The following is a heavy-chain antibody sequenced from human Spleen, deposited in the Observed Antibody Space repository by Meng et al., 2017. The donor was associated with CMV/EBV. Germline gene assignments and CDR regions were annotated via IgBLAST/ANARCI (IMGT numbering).Heavy chain of an antibody. CDR1: TSGAG. D-gene: IGHD3-3*01. V-gene: IGHV2-5*01. CDR3: AHSSRNYDFRSGYFYYLDY. J-gene: IGHJ4*02. Sequence: TSGAGVGWIRQPPGEALEWLAHIYWNGDEGYSPSLKSKLTITKDTSRNQVVLRMTNMDPVDTATYYCAHSSRNYDFRSGYFYYLDYWGQGTVVTVSS. CDR2: IYWNGDE.